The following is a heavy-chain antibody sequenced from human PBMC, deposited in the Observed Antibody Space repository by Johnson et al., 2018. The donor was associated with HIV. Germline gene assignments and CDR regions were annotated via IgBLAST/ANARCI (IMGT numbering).Heavy chain of an antibody. CDR2: ISGSGGRT. V-gene: IGHV3-23*04. J-gene: IGHJ3*02. Sequence: VQLVESGGGLVQPGGSLRLSCAASGFTFSSYAMSWVRQAPGKGLEWVSAISGSGGRTYYADSVKGRFTISRDNSRNTVYLQMSGLRSEDTAIYYCAREGSGSYQIWGQGTMVTVSS. CDR1: GFTFSSYA. CDR3: AREGSGSYQI. D-gene: IGHD1-26*01.